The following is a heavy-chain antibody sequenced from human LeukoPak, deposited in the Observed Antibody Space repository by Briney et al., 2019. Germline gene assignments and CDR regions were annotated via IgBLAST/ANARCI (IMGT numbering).Heavy chain of an antibody. V-gene: IGHV1-18*01. J-gene: IGHJ1*01. D-gene: IGHD1-26*01. CDR2: ISAYNGNT. CDR3: ARGYRTVGAIEYFQH. CDR1: GYTFTSYG. Sequence: ASVTVSRKASGYTFTSYGISWVRQAPGQGLEWMGWISAYNGNTNYAQKLQGRVTMTTDTSTSTAYMELRSLRSDDTAVYYCARGYRTVGAIEYFQHWGQGTLVTVSS.